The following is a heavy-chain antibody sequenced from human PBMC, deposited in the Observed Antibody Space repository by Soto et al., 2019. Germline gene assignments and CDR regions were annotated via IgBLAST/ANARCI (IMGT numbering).Heavy chain of an antibody. Sequence: GGSLRLSCAASGFTFSNYWMSWVRQAPGKGLEWVANIKQDGSDKYYVDSVKGRFTISKDNAKNSLYLQMNSLRAEDTAVYYCARDRGLYYGSGSYYNLDYYYYGMDVWGQGTTVTVSS. V-gene: IGHV3-7*01. D-gene: IGHD3-10*01. CDR1: GFTFSNYW. CDR3: ARDRGLYYGSGSYYNLDYYYYGMDV. CDR2: IKQDGSDK. J-gene: IGHJ6*02.